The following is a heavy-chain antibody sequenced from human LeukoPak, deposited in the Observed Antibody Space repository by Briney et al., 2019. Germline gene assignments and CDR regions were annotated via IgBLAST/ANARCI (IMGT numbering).Heavy chain of an antibody. CDR1: GDSVSSISVA. V-gene: IGHV6-1*01. CDR3: SLARSEYHYGMDV. CDR2: TYYSSKWYY. Sequence: SQTLSLTCAISGDSVSSISVAWNWIRQSPSRGLEWLGRTYYSSKWYYEYAVSVKSRINISPDTSKNQFSLQLTSVTPEDTAVYYCSLARSEYHYGMDVWGQGITVTVSS. J-gene: IGHJ6*02.